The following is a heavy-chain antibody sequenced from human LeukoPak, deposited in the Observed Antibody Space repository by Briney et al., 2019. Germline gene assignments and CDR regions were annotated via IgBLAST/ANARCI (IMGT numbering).Heavy chain of an antibody. Sequence: ASVKVSCKASGYTFTSYDFNWVRQATGQRPEWMGWMSPNSGDTGYAQKFQDRVTMTRNTSISAAYMELSSLRSDDTAVYYCARGPPNWGYDYWGPGTLVTVSS. CDR2: MSPNSGDT. D-gene: IGHD7-27*01. J-gene: IGHJ4*02. CDR3: ARGPPNWGYDY. CDR1: GYTFTSYD. V-gene: IGHV1-8*01.